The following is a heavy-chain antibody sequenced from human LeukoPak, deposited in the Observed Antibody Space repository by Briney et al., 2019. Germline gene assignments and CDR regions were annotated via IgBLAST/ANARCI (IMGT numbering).Heavy chain of an antibody. Sequence: SETLSLTCAVSNYSISSGYCWGWSRQPPGKGLEWIGTFSHSGSTYYNPSLKSRVTISVDTSKNQFSLKLSSVTAADTAVYYCARGVYYDYVWGSYRYYFDYWGQGTLVTVSS. V-gene: IGHV4-38-2*01. J-gene: IGHJ4*02. D-gene: IGHD3-16*02. CDR1: NYSISSGYC. CDR3: ARGVYYDYVWGSYRYYFDY. CDR2: FSHSGST.